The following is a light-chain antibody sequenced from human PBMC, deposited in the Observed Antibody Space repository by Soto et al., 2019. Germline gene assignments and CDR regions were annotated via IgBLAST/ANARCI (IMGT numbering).Light chain of an antibody. CDR2: EVS. V-gene: IGLV2-14*01. CDR1: SSDVGGYNY. J-gene: IGLJ1*01. Sequence: QSALTQPASVSGSPGQSITISCTGTSSDVGGYNYVSWYQHHPGKAPKLMIYEVSNRPSGVSNRFSGSKSGNTASLTISGLQAEDEVDYHCSSYSSTSTLYVFGTGTKLTVL. CDR3: SSYSSTSTLYV.